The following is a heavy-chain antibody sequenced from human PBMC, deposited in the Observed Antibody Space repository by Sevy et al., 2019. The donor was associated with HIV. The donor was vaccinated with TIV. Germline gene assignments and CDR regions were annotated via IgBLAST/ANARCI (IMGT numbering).Heavy chain of an antibody. J-gene: IGHJ4*01. CDR1: GFTFDDYA. V-gene: IGHV3-9*01. Sequence: GGSLRLSCAASGFTFDDYAMHWVRQAPGKGLEWVSGISWNSGSIDYADSVKGRFTISRENAKNSPFQQMKSLRADDTAWHYCARDRDDGYCTNGVCFNFDNWGQGTLVTVSS. D-gene: IGHD2-8*01. CDR3: ARDRDDGYCTNGVCFNFDN. CDR2: ISWNSGSI.